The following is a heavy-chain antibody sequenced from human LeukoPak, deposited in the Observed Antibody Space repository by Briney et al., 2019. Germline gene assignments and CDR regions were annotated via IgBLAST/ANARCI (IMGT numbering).Heavy chain of an antibody. D-gene: IGHD2/OR15-2a*01. CDR2: IFPGDSDT. CDR1: GYNFASYW. J-gene: IGHJ4*02. Sequence: GESLKISCKGSGYNFASYWIGWVRQMPGKGLEWMGIIFPGDSDTRYSPSFQGQVATSADKSISTAYLQWSSLKASDTAMYYCARSEIWGHLFYFDYWGQGTLVTVSS. V-gene: IGHV5-51*01. CDR3: ARSEIWGHLFYFDY.